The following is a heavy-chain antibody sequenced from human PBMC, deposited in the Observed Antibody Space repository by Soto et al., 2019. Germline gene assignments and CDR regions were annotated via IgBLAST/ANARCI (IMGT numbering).Heavy chain of an antibody. CDR2: ISGRDGNI. Sequence: QVQLVEYGGGLVKPGGSLRLSCAASGFTFSDSFMSWSRQTPGKGLEWLSYISGRDGNIYYADSVRGRFTISRDNAKKSVYPQMHSLRAEDTGVYYCAGDQGPNYMAVWGTCTTVTVS. CDR1: GFTFSDSF. J-gene: IGHJ6*03. CDR3: AGDQGPNYMAV. V-gene: IGHV3-11*01.